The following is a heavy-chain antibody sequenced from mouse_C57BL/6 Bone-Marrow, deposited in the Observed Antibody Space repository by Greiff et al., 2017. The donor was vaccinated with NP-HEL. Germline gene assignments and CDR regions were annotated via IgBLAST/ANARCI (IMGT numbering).Heavy chain of an antibody. D-gene: IGHD1-1*01. CDR3: ASDYDYGSSAWFAY. J-gene: IGHJ3*01. CDR2: IDPANGNT. Sequence: EVQLQQSVAELVRPGASVKLSCTASGFTIKNTYMHWVKQRPEQGLEWIGRIDPANGNTKYAPKFQGKATITADTSSNTAYLQLSSLTSEDTAIYYCASDYDYGSSAWFAYWGQGTLVTVSA. V-gene: IGHV14-3*01. CDR1: GFTIKNTY.